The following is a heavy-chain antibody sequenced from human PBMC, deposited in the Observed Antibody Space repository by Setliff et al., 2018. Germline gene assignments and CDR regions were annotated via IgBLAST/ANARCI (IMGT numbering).Heavy chain of an antibody. CDR3: ATIYGYNSLDWYSDL. D-gene: IGHD5-18*01. CDR1: GGTFRTYE. J-gene: IGHJ2*01. V-gene: IGHV1-69*13. CDR2: IIPMFEKT. Sequence: SVKVSCKASGGTFRTYEINWVRQAPGQGFEWMGRIIPMFEKTNYAQEFQGRVTITADQPTSTAYMEMSSLRSEDTAVYYCATIYGYNSLDWYSDLWGRGTLVTVSS.